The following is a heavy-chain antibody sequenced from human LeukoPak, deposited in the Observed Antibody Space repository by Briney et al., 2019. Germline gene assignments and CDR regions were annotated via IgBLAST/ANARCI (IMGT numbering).Heavy chain of an antibody. CDR2: INHSGST. Sequence: SETLSLTCAVYGGSFSGYYWSWIRQPPGKGLEWIGEINHSGSTNYNPSLKSRVTISVDTSKNQFSLKLSSVTAADTAVYYCARHRRNNWFDPWGQGTLVTVSS. CDR1: GGSFSGYY. CDR3: ARHRRNNWFDP. V-gene: IGHV4-34*01. J-gene: IGHJ5*02.